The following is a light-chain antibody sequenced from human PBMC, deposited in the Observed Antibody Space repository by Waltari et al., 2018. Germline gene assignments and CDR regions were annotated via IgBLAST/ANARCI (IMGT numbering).Light chain of an antibody. CDR3: QSYDGRDHVI. Sequence: FVLTQPHSVSESPGKTVIISCTRSSGSIAVNFVQWFRQRPGGAPSTVIFEDRQRHVGVPNRFSASIDIPANSAYLTISGLEPEDEADYYCQSYDGRDHVIFGGGTKLTVL. CDR1: SGSIAVNF. CDR2: EDR. J-gene: IGLJ2*01. V-gene: IGLV6-57*03.